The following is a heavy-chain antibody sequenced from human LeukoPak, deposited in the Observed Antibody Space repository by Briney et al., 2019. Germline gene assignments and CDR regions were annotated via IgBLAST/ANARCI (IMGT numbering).Heavy chain of an antibody. J-gene: IGHJ5*02. V-gene: IGHV4-39*07. Sequence: MSSETLSLTCTVSGGSISSSSYYWGWIRQPPGKGLEWIGSIYYSGSTCYNPSLKSRVTISVDTSKNQFSLKLSSVTAADTAVYYCARGPKVGWIQLWSWFDPWGQGTLVTVSS. D-gene: IGHD5-18*01. CDR3: ARGPKVGWIQLWSWFDP. CDR2: IYYSGST. CDR1: GGSISSSSYY.